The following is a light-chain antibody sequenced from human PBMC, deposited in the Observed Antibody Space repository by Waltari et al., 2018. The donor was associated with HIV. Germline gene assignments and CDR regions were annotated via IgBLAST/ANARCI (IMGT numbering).Light chain of an antibody. CDR3: QSYDSSLSSSEV. J-gene: IGLJ1*01. Sequence: QSVLTQPPSVSGAPGQRVTISCTGSSSTIGAGYDVHWYQPLPGTAPKLLIYGNSNRPSGVPDRFSGSKSGTSASLAITGLQAEDEADYYCQSYDSSLSSSEVFGTGTKVTVL. CDR2: GNS. V-gene: IGLV1-40*01. CDR1: SSTIGAGYD.